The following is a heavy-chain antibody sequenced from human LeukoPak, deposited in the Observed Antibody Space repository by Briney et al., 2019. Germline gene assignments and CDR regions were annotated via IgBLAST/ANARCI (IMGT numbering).Heavy chain of an antibody. CDR1: GYTFTGYY. V-gene: IGHV1-2*06. J-gene: IGHJ5*02. Sequence: ASVKVSCKASGYTFTGYYMHWVRQAPGQGLEWMGRINPNSGGANYAQKFQGRVTMTRDTSISTAYMELSRLRSDDTAVYYCARSTIGYCSGGSCYSGDSWFDLWGQGTLVTVSS. CDR3: ARSTIGYCSGGSCYSGDSWFDL. CDR2: INPNSGGA. D-gene: IGHD2-15*01.